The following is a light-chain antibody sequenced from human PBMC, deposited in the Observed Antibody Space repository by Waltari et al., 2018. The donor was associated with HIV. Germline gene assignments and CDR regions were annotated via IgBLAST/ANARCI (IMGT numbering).Light chain of an antibody. J-gene: IGLJ2*01. Sequence: QAVLTQPPSASGTPGQRVTISCSGSSSNVGNNYVYWYPHLPGTAPNLLISRNHQRPSGVPDRFSASESGTSASLAISGLRSEDEADYYCAAFDDSLIDQVVFGGGTKLTVL. CDR1: SSNVGNNY. V-gene: IGLV1-47*01. CDR2: RNH. CDR3: AAFDDSLIDQVV.